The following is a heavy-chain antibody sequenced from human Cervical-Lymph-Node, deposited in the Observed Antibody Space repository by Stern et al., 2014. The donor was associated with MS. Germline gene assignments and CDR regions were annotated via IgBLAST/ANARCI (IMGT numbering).Heavy chain of an antibody. Sequence: QVQLVESGAEVKKPGASVKVSCKASGYTFTKYYIHWVRQAPGQGLEWMGIINPSGGSTNFAQSFQGRVTMARDTSTSTVYMELRSLRLEDTAVYYCAKDRASLSLFCPSAPCYSGGLDVGGQGTPVTVSS. CDR1: GYTFTKYY. V-gene: IGHV1-46*01. D-gene: IGHD2-21*02. J-gene: IGHJ6*02. CDR3: AKDRASLSLFCPSAPCYSGGLDV. CDR2: INPSGGST.